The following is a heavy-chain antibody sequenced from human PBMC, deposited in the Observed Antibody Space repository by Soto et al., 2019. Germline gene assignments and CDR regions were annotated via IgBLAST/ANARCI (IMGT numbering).Heavy chain of an antibody. V-gene: IGHV3-15*01. J-gene: IGHJ6*03. Sequence: EVQLVESGGGLVKPGGSLRLSCAASGFTFSNAWMSWVRQAPGKGLEWVGRIKSKTDGGTTDYAAPVKGRFTISRDDSKNTLYLQMNSLKTEDTAVYYCTTGPVDPVMYYYYYMDVWGKGTTVTVSS. CDR3: TTGPVDPVMYYYYYMDV. D-gene: IGHD3-16*01. CDR1: GFTFSNAW. CDR2: IKSKTDGGTT.